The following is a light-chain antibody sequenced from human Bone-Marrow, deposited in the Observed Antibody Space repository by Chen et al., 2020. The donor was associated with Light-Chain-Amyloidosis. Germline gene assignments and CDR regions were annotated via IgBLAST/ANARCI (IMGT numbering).Light chain of an antibody. CDR2: AVS. Sequence: QSALTPPASVSGSPGESITISCTGTSGDVGTYKYVSWYQQHPGKAPKVMIYAVSNRPSGVSKRFSGSKSGNTASLTISGLQAEDEADYYCSSFTSSSSYVFGPGTKVTVL. V-gene: IGLV2-14*01. CDR1: SGDVGTYKY. CDR3: SSFTSSSSYV. J-gene: IGLJ1*01.